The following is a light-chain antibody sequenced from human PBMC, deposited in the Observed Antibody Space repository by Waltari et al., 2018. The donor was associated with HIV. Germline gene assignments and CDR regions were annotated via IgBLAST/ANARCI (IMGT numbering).Light chain of an antibody. V-gene: IGLV3-21*04. J-gene: IGLJ1*01. CDR2: YDS. CDR1: NIGSKS. CDR3: QVWDSSSDTYV. Sequence: SYVLTQPPSVSVAPGKTARLTCGGNNIGSKSVHWYQQKPGQAPVLVIYYDSDRPSGIPERFSGSNSGNTATLTISRVEAGDEVDYYCQVWDSSSDTYVFGTGTKVTVL.